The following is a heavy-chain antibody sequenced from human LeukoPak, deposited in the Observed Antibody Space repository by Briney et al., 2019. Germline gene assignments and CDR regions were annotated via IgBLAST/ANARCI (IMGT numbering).Heavy chain of an antibody. CDR2: INRSGRT. J-gene: IGHJ4*02. CDR3: ACTAYYDTPRVNDY. V-gene: IGHV4-34*01. CDR1: GGSFCSYY. Sequence: SETLSLTCAVYGGSFCSYYWSWIRQPPGEGLQWIGEINRSGRTNYNPSLASRVTISADTSNNQFSLKLTSVTAADTAVYYCACTAYYDTPRVNDYWGQGTLVTVSS. D-gene: IGHD3-16*01.